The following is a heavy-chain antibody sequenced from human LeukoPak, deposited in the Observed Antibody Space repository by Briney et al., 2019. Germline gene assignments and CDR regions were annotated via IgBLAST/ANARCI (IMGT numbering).Heavy chain of an antibody. CDR3: AKGPVVPAATYYFGY. V-gene: IGHV3-23*01. CDR1: GFTFSSYG. CDR2: LSGSGGST. J-gene: IGHJ4*02. D-gene: IGHD2-2*01. Sequence: GGSLRLSCAASGFTFSSYGMHWVRQAPGKGLEWVSALSGSGGSTYYAGSVKGRFTISRDNSKNTLYLQMNSLRAEDTAVYYCAKGPVVPAATYYFGYWGQGTLVSVSS.